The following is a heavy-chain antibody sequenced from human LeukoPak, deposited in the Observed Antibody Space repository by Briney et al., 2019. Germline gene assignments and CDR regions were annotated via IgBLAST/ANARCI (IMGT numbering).Heavy chain of an antibody. CDR3: ARVANCGGDCYSFDY. V-gene: IGHV1-2*06. J-gene: IGHJ4*02. D-gene: IGHD2-21*02. CDR2: INPNSGDT. Sequence: ASVKVSCKASGYSFNDYYIHGVRQAPGQGLEWMGRINPNSGDTNYAQKFQGRVTMTRDTSISTAYMELSRLKSDHTAVYYCARVANCGGDCYSFDYWGQGTLVTVSS. CDR1: GYSFNDYY.